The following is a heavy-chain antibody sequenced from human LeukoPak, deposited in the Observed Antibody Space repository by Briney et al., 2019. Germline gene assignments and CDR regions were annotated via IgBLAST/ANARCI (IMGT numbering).Heavy chain of an antibody. V-gene: IGHV1-8*02. CDR3: ARGSRTLTYYYYMDV. Sequence: RASVKVSCKASGYTFTSYGINWVRQATGQGLEWMGWMNPNSGNTGYAQKFQGRVTMTRNTSISTAYMELSSLRSEDTAVYYCARGSRTLTYYYYMDVWGKGTTVTISS. CDR1: GYTFTSYG. CDR2: MNPNSGNT. D-gene: IGHD1-14*01. J-gene: IGHJ6*03.